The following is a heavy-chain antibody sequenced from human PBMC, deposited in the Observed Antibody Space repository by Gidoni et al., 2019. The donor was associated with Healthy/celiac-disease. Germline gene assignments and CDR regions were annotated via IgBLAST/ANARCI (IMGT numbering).Heavy chain of an antibody. Sequence: QVQLQESGPGLVKPSETLSLTCTVSGGSIRNYYWSWIRQPPGKGLEWIGYIYYSGSTNYNPSLKSRVTISVDTSKNQFSLKLSSVTAADTAVYYCARNATVTKISVDWYFDVWGRGTLVTVSS. J-gene: IGHJ2*01. CDR3: ARNATVTKISVDWYFDV. CDR1: GGSIRNYY. CDR2: IYYSGST. V-gene: IGHV4-59*01. D-gene: IGHD4-17*01.